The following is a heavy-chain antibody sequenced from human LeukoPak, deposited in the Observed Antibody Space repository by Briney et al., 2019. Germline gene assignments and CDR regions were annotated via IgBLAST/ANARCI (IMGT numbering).Heavy chain of an antibody. Sequence: PGGSLRLSCAASGFTFSNYWMHWVRQAPGKGLVWVSRINSDGSSTSYADSVKGRFTISRDNAKNTLYLQMNSLRAEDTAVYYCARQAYQYYDFWSGYHDYWGQGTLVTVSS. CDR3: ARQAYQYYDFWSGYHDY. D-gene: IGHD3-3*01. CDR1: GFTFSNYW. V-gene: IGHV3-74*01. CDR2: INSDGSST. J-gene: IGHJ4*02.